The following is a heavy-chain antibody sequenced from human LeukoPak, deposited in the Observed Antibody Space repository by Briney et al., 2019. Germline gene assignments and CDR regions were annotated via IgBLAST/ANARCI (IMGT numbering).Heavy chain of an antibody. D-gene: IGHD1-26*01. J-gene: IGHJ4*02. CDR1: GYTFTSYG. Sequence: GASVKVSCKASGYTFTSYGISWVRQAPGQGLEWMGWISAYNGNTNYAQKLQGRVTMTTDTSTSTAYMELRSLRSDDTAVYYCARIKYSGSYWSRGNFDYWGQGTLVTVSS. CDR3: ARIKYSGSYWSRGNFDY. CDR2: ISAYNGNT. V-gene: IGHV1-18*01.